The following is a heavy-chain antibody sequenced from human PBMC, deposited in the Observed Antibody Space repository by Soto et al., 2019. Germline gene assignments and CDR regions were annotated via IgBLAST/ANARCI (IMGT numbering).Heavy chain of an antibody. CDR3: ARHATSTGDPNYYGMDV. CDR1: GYSFTSYW. D-gene: IGHD7-27*01. Sequence: PGESLKISCKGSGYSFTSYWISWVRQMPGKGLEWMGRIDPSDSHTNYSPSFQGHVTISADKSISTAYLQWSSLKASDTAMYYCARHATSTGDPNYYGMDVWGQGTTVTVSS. CDR2: IDPSDSHT. V-gene: IGHV5-10-1*01. J-gene: IGHJ6*02.